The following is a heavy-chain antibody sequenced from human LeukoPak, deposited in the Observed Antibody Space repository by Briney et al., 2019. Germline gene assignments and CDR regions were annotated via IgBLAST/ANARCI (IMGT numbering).Heavy chain of an antibody. CDR3: ARVGSYDFWSGYNNWFDP. J-gene: IGHJ5*02. Sequence: GASVKVSCKASGYIFTGYYMHWVRQAPGQGLEWMGWINPNSGDTNYAQKFQGRVTMTGDTSISTAYMELSRLRSDDTAVYYCARVGSYDFWSGYNNWFDPWGQGTLVTVSS. CDR1: GYIFTGYY. V-gene: IGHV1-2*02. D-gene: IGHD3-3*01. CDR2: INPNSGDT.